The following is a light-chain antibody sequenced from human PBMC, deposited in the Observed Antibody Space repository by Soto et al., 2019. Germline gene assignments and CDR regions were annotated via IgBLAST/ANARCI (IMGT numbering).Light chain of an antibody. J-gene: IGLJ3*02. Sequence: QSVLTQSPSASASLGASVKLTCTLSSGHSNYAIAWLQQQPEKGPRYLMKLNSDGSHSKGDGIPDRFSGSSSGAERYLTISSLQSEDEADYYCQTWDTGIRVFGGGTQLTVL. V-gene: IGLV4-69*01. CDR1: SGHSNYA. CDR3: QTWDTGIRV. CDR2: LNSDGSH.